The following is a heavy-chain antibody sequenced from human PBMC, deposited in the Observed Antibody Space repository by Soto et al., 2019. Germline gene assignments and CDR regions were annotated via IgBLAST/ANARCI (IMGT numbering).Heavy chain of an antibody. J-gene: IGHJ3*02. Sequence: GGSLRLSCAASGFTFSSYGMHWVRQAPGKGLEWVAVISYDGSSKYYADSVKGRFTISRDNSKNTLYLQMNSLRAEDTAVYYCAKIGYCSGGSCYIDAFDIWGQGTMVTVSS. CDR1: GFTFSSYG. D-gene: IGHD2-15*01. CDR2: ISYDGSSK. V-gene: IGHV3-30*18. CDR3: AKIGYCSGGSCYIDAFDI.